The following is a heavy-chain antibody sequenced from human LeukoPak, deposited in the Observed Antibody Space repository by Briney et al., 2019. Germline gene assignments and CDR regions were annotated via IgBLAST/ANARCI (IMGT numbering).Heavy chain of an antibody. CDR3: AKDSLWFGELSSLDY. CDR2: ISYDGSNK. J-gene: IGHJ4*02. V-gene: IGHV3-30*18. CDR1: GFTFSSYG. Sequence: GGSLRLSCAASGFTFSSYGMHWVRQAPGKGLEWVAVISYDGSNKYYADSVKGRFTISRDNSKNTLYLQMNSLRAEDTAVYYCAKDSLWFGELSSLDYWGQGTLVTVSS. D-gene: IGHD3-10*01.